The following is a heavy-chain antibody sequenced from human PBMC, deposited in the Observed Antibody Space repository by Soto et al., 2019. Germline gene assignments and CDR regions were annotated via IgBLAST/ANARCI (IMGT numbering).Heavy chain of an antibody. V-gene: IGHV4-30-2*01. J-gene: IGHJ5*02. CDR2: IYHRGST. CDR1: GRAISSAGYS. CDR3: GGQLSAGGWFDP. D-gene: IGHD1-26*01. Sequence: KTSETLSLTCAVSGRAISSAGYSWNWIRQPPGKGLEWIGYIYHRGSTYYNPSLKSRVTISVDRSKNQFSLNLTSVTAADTAVYYCGGQLSAGGWFDPWGQGTLVTVSS.